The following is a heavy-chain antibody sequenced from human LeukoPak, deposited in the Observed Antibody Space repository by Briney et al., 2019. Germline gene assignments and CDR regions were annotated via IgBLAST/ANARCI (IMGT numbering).Heavy chain of an antibody. CDR3: AKPWELYDYFDY. Sequence: GGSLRLSCAASGFTFSHYGIHWVRQAPGKGLEWMALISYDRSNKFYADSVKGRFTISRDNSKNTLYLQMNSLRAEDTAVYYCAKPWELYDYFDYWGQGTLVTVSS. V-gene: IGHV3-30*18. CDR2: ISYDRSNK. D-gene: IGHD1-26*01. CDR1: GFTFSHYG. J-gene: IGHJ4*02.